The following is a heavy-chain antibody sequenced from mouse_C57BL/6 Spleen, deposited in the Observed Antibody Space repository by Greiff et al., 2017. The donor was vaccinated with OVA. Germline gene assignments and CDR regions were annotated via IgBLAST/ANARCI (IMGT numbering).Heavy chain of an antibody. D-gene: IGHD2-5*01. CDR1: GYTFTDYY. V-gene: IGHV1-76*01. CDR2: IYPGSGNT. CDR3: ARDYYSNPYAMDY. Sequence: QVQLKQSGAELVRPGASVKLSCKASGYTFTDYYINWVKQRPGQGLEWIARIYPGSGNTYYNEKFKGKATLTAEKSSSTAYMQLSSLTSEDSAVYFCARDYYSNPYAMDYWGQGTSVTVSS. J-gene: IGHJ4*01.